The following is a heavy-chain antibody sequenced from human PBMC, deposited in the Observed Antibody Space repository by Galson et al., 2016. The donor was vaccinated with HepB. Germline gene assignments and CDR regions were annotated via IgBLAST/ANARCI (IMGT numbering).Heavy chain of an antibody. CDR2: LYSGGTT. D-gene: IGHD3-16*01. J-gene: IGHJ4*02. Sequence: SLRLSCAASGFGVSSNYMSWVRQAPGKGLEWLSVLYSGGTTFYAGSVRGRFTISRDNSQNTLYLQMTSLRAEDTAVYSCARGGKWQLGSLYFDSWGQGTLVTVSS. V-gene: IGHV3-53*01. CDR3: ARGGKWQLGSLYFDS. CDR1: GFGVSSNY.